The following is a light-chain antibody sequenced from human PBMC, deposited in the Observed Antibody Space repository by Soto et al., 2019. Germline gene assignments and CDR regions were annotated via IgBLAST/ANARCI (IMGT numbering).Light chain of an antibody. CDR1: QSVSSTS. CDR3: QQYGRSST. Sequence: EIGLTQSPGTLSLSPGERATLSCRASQSVSSTSLAWYQQKPGQAPRLLISGASSGATGIPARFSGSGSWADYPRIISRLEPEDFEAYYCQQYGRSSTFGQGTKVEIK. CDR2: GAS. J-gene: IGKJ1*01. V-gene: IGKV3-20*01.